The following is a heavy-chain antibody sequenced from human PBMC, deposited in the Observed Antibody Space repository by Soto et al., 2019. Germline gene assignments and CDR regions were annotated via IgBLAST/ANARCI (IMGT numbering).Heavy chain of an antibody. CDR2: IYYSGST. CDR1: GGSMNTYF. Sequence: QVQRQESGPGLVRPSETLSLTCTLSGGSMNTYFWNWVRQPPGKGLEWIGYIYYSGSTKSDPSLKSRLTISLDTSKNQFSLKLSSVTAADTAVYYCARVLGGGYEHDYWGQGVLVTVCS. V-gene: IGHV4-59*01. D-gene: IGHD6-19*01. J-gene: IGHJ4*02. CDR3: ARVLGGGYEHDY.